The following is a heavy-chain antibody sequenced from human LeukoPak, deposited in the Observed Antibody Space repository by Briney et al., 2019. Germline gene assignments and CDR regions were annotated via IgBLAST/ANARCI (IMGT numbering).Heavy chain of an antibody. CDR1: GFTFSGSA. J-gene: IGHJ5*02. Sequence: GGSLRLSCAASGFTFSGSAMHWVRQGSGKGLEWVGRIGSKPNNYATAYAAAVKGSFTIPRDDSKNTAYLQMNSLNTEDTAVYYCTRAAGLRWYSWGQGTLVTVSS. V-gene: IGHV3-73*01. CDR2: IGSKPNNYAT. CDR3: TRAAGLRWYS. D-gene: IGHD4-23*01.